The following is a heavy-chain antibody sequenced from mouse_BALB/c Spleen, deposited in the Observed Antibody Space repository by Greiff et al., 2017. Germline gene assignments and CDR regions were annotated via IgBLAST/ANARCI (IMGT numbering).Heavy chain of an antibody. D-gene: IGHD2-10*02. CDR1: GYTFTSYY. CDR2: INPSNGGT. J-gene: IGHJ3*01. V-gene: IGHV1S81*02. Sequence: QVQLQQSGAELVKPGASVKLSCKASGYTFTSYYMYWVKQRPGQGLEWIGEINPSNGGTNFNEKFKSKATLTVVKSSSTAYMQLSSLTSEDSAVYYCTREYGNSWFAYWGQGTLVTVSA. CDR3: TREYGNSWFAY.